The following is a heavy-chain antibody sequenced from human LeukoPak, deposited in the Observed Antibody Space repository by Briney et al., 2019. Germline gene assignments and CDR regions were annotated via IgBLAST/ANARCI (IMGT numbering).Heavy chain of an antibody. D-gene: IGHD2-21*01. J-gene: IGHJ3*02. CDR3: ATPYCGTISCLDVFDI. CDR2: MYYSGST. Sequence: SETLSLTCTVSGVSISSDKYYWSWIRQRPGKGLEWIGYMYYSGSTSYNPSLKSRVSISLGTPKNQFSLKLTSVTAADTAVYYCATPYCGTISCLDVFDIWGQGTMATVSS. CDR1: GVSISSDKYY. V-gene: IGHV4-31*03.